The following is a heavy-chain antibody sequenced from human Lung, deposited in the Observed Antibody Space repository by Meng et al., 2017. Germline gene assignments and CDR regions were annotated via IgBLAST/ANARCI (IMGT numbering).Heavy chain of an antibody. CDR2: IWYDGSNK. CDR1: GFTFSSYG. CDR3: ARGGWYSSSSRVDY. J-gene: IGHJ4*02. D-gene: IGHD6-13*01. Sequence: VELVEAGGGVFQPGRSLRLSCAASGFTFSSYGMHWVRQAPGKGLEWVAVIWYDGSNKYYADSVKGRFTISRDNSKNTLYLQMNSLRAEDTAVYYCARGGWYSSSSRVDYWGQGTLVTVSS. V-gene: IGHV3-33*01.